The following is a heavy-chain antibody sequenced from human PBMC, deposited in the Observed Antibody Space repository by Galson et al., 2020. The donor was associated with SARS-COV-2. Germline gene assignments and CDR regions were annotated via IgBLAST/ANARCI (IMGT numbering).Heavy chain of an antibody. CDR3: ARGNYYYDSSGYLDY. CDR1: GFTFSSYR. J-gene: IGHJ4*02. V-gene: IGHV3-21*01. Sequence: GESLKISCAASGFTFSSYRMHWVRKDPGKGLEWVPSISSSRSYIYYADSVKGRFTISRDNAKNSLYLQMNSLRAEDTAVYYCARGNYYYDSSGYLDYWGQGTLVTVSS. D-gene: IGHD3-22*01. CDR2: ISSSRSYI.